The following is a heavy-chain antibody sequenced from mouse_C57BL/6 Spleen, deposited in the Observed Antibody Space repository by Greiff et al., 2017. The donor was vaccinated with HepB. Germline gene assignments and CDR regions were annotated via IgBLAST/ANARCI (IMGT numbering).Heavy chain of an antibody. CDR1: GYTFTSYW. V-gene: IGHV1-53*01. D-gene: IGHD1-1*01. CDR2: INPSNGGT. Sequence: QVQLQQPGTELVKPGASVKLSCKASGYTFTSYWMHWVKQRPGQGLERIGNINPSNGGTNYNEKFKGKATLTVDKSSSTGYLQLSSRTSGDSAVYDCARECGTTCYFDYWSQGTTLTVSS. CDR3: ARECGTTCYFDY. J-gene: IGHJ2*01.